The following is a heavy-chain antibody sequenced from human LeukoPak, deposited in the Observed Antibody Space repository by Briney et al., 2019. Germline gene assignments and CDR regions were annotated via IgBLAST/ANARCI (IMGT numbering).Heavy chain of an antibody. CDR3: AREGYCSSTSCYGWFDP. D-gene: IGHD2-2*01. CDR1: GYTFTGYY. Sequence: GASVKVSCKASGYTFTGYYMHWVRLAPGQGLEWMGWINPNSGGTNYAQKFQGRVTMTRDTSISTAYMELSRLRSDDTAVYYCAREGYCSSTSCYGWFDPWGQGTLVTVSS. V-gene: IGHV1-2*02. J-gene: IGHJ5*02. CDR2: INPNSGGT.